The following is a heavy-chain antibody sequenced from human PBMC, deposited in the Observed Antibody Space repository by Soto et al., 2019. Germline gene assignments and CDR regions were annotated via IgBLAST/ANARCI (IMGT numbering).Heavy chain of an antibody. V-gene: IGHV1-46*01. D-gene: IGHD6-6*01. CDR3: ARAQQYSSSSWLDY. Sequence: ASVKVSCKASGYTFTSYYMHWVRQALGQGLEWMGIINTSSGSTTYAQKFQGRVSMTRDTSTSTVYMELSSLRSEDTAMYYCARAQQYSSSSWLDYWGQGTLVTVSS. J-gene: IGHJ4*02. CDR2: INTSSGST. CDR1: GYTFTSYY.